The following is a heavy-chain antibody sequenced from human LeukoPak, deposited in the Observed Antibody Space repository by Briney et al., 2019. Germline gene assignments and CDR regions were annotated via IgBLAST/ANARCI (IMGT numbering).Heavy chain of an antibody. CDR3: ARDVRIGYCSSTSCYDD. CDR2: IYDSGST. D-gene: IGHD2-2*03. Sequence: SETLSLTCTVSGYSISSGYYWGWIRRPPGKGMEWIGNIYDSGSTYYNPSLRSRVTISVDTSKNQFSLKLSSVTAADTAVYYCARDVRIGYCSSTSCYDDWGQGTLVTVSS. CDR1: GYSISSGYY. J-gene: IGHJ4*02. V-gene: IGHV4-38-2*02.